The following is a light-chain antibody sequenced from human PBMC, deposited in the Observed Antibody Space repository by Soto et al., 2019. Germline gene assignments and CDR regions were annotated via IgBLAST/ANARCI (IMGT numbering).Light chain of an antibody. CDR1: QGIISY. V-gene: IGKV1-9*01. CDR3: QQLNSYPWT. Sequence: IQLTQSPSSLSASVGDRVTITCRASQGIISYLAWYQQKPGKAPKLLIYAASTLQSGVPSRFSGSGSGTDFTLTISSLQPEDFATYYCQQLNSYPWTFGQGTKVDIK. CDR2: AAS. J-gene: IGKJ1*01.